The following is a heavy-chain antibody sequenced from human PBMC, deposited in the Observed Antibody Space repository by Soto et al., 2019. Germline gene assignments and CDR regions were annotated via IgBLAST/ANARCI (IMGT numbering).Heavy chain of an antibody. V-gene: IGHV5-51*01. CDR3: AIRLNWKSDY. D-gene: IGHD1-20*01. CDR1: GYYLASHW. CDR2: IFPGDSGT. J-gene: IGHJ4*02. Sequence: GESLEISCLASGYYLASHWIAWVRQMPGKGLELMGVIFPGDSGTTYSPNFQDQVTISVDKSISTAYLQWSSLKASDTAMYYCAIRLNWKSDYWGQGTLVTVSS.